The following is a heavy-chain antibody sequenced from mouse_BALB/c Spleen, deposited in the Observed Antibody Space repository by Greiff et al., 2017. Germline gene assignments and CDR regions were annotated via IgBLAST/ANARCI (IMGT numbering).Heavy chain of an antibody. Sequence: EVQVVESGPSLVKPSQTLSLTCSVTGDSITSGYWNWIRKFPGNKLEYMGYISYSGSTYYNPSLKSRISITRDTSKNQYYLQLNSVTTEDTATYYCARSGYYGSSRYYFDYWGQGTTLTVSS. CDR3: ARSGYYGSSRYYFDY. CDR1: GDSITSGY. J-gene: IGHJ2*01. CDR2: ISYSGST. D-gene: IGHD1-1*01. V-gene: IGHV3-8*02.